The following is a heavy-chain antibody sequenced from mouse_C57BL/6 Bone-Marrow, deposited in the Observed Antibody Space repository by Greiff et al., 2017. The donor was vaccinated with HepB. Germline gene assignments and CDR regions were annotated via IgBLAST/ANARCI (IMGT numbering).Heavy chain of an antibody. CDR1: GYTFTSYG. Sequence: VKLQQSGAELARPGASVKLSCKASGYTFTSYGISWVKQRTGQGLEWIGEIYPRSGNTYYNEKFKGKATLTADTSSSTAYMELRSLTSEDSAVYFCARGGYSNFPWFAYWGQGTLVTVSA. CDR3: ARGGYSNFPWFAY. V-gene: IGHV1-81*01. CDR2: IYPRSGNT. J-gene: IGHJ3*01. D-gene: IGHD2-5*01.